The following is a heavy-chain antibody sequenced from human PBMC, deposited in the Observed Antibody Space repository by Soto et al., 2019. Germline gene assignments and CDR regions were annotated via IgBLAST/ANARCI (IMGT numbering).Heavy chain of an antibody. CDR1: GFTFSSYA. D-gene: IGHD3-22*01. J-gene: IGHJ3*02. CDR2: ISYDGSNK. V-gene: IGHV3-30-3*01. Sequence: PGGSLRLSCAASGFTFSSYAMHWVRQAPGKGLEWVAVISYDGSNKYYADSVKGRFTISRDNSKNTLYLQMNSLRAEDTAVYYCARPVWYYDSSGYYYDAFDIWGQGTMVTVSS. CDR3: ARPVWYYDSSGYYYDAFDI.